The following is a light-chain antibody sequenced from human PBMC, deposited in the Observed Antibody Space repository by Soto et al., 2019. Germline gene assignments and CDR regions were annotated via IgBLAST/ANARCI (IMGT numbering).Light chain of an antibody. Sequence: QSVLTQPPSVSAAPGQKVTISCSGSSSNIGNNYVSWYQQLPGTAPKLLIYDNNKRPSGIPDRFSGSKSGTSATLGITGLQTGDEADYYCSSYTVSSAPVIFGGRTKVTVL. CDR3: SSYTVSSAPVI. V-gene: IGLV1-51*01. CDR2: DNN. J-gene: IGLJ2*01. CDR1: SSNIGNNY.